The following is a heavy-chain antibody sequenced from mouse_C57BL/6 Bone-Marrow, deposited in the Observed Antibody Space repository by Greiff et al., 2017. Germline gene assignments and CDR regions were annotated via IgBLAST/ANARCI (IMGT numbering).Heavy chain of an antibody. CDR1: GISITTGNYR. CDR2: IYYSGTI. D-gene: IGHD1-1*01. V-gene: IGHV3-5*01. Sequence: EVQLQESGPGLVKPSQTVFLTCTVTGISITTGNYRWSWIRQFPGNKLEWIGYIYYSGTITYNPSLTSRTTITRDTPKNQFFLEMNSLTAEDTATYYCARDEGNGSSYGYFDYWGQGTTLTVSS. CDR3: ARDEGNGSSYGYFDY. J-gene: IGHJ2*01.